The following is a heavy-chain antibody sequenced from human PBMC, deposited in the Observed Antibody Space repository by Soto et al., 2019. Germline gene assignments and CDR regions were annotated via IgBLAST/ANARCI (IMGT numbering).Heavy chain of an antibody. CDR2: ISAYNGNT. J-gene: IGHJ6*02. V-gene: IGHV1-18*04. Sequence: ASVKVSCKASGYTFTSYGISWVRQAPGQGLEWMGWISAYNGNTNYAQKLQGRVTMTTDTSTSTAYMELRSVRSDDTAVYYCARVRGTMVQGVGYYYGMDVWSHGTTVTVSS. D-gene: IGHD3-10*01. CDR3: ARVRGTMVQGVGYYYGMDV. CDR1: GYTFTSYG.